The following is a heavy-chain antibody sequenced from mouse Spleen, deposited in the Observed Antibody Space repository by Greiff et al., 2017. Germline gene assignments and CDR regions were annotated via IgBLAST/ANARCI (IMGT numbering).Heavy chain of an antibody. CDR1: GFSLTSYG. V-gene: IGHV2-6*01. J-gene: IGHJ3*01. CDR2: IWGGGST. CDR3: ASANWTSPFAY. Sequence: VKVVESGPGLVAPSQSLSITCTVSGFSLTSYGVDWVRQSPGKGLEWLGVIWGGGSTNYNSALKSRLSISKDNSKSQVFLKMNSLQTDDTAMYYCASANWTSPFAYWGQGTLVTVSA. D-gene: IGHD4-1*01.